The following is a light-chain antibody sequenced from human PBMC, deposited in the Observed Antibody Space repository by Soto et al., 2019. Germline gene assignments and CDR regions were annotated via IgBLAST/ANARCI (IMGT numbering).Light chain of an antibody. J-gene: IGLJ3*02. Sequence: QLVLTQSSSASASLGSSVKLTCILSSGHSTYIIAWHQQQPGKAPRFLMTLDRSGSYNRGSGVPDRFSGSSSGADRYLTISHPQFEDGGDYYCETWYSNTHKVFGGGTKVTVL. V-gene: IGLV4-60*02. CDR1: SGHSTYI. CDR3: ETWYSNTHKV. CDR2: LDRSGSY.